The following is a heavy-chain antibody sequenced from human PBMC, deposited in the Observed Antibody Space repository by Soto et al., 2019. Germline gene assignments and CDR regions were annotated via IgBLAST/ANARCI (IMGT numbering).Heavy chain of an antibody. J-gene: IGHJ4*02. Sequence: QVHLVESGGGVVQPGKSLTLSCVVSGFNFTRNGMHWVRQAPGKGLEWVAAITSGGGSQYYADSVKGRFTISRDNSRNTLFLQGDSVGPEDTAVYYCVRGEAGGTVDCWGQGTLFTVSS. CDR1: GFNFTRNG. V-gene: IGHV3-30*03. D-gene: IGHD3-16*01. CDR2: ITSGGGSQ. CDR3: VRGEAGGTVDC.